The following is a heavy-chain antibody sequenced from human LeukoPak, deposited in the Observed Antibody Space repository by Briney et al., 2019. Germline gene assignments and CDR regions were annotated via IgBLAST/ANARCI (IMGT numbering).Heavy chain of an antibody. CDR2: IYYSGST. Sequence: SETLSLTCTVSGGSISSYYWSWLRQPPGKGLEWVGYIYYSGSTNYNPSLKSRVTISVDTSQNQFSLKLSSVTAADTAVYYWAREGGYDFWSGYSFDYWGQGTLVTVSS. V-gene: IGHV4-59*12. D-gene: IGHD3-3*01. J-gene: IGHJ4*02. CDR1: GGSISSYY. CDR3: AREGGYDFWSGYSFDY.